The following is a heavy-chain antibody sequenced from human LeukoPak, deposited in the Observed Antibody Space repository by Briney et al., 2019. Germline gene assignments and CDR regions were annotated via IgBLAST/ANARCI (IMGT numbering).Heavy chain of an antibody. CDR1: GFTFSSYA. J-gene: IGHJ6*02. CDR2: ISGSGGST. D-gene: IGHD3-22*01. Sequence: GGSLRLSCAASGFTFSSYAMSWVRQAPGKGLEWVSAISGSGGSTYYADSVKDRFTISRDNSKNTLYLQMNSLRAEDTAVYYCAKSNDSPYYYYGMDVWGQGTTVTVSS. V-gene: IGHV3-23*01. CDR3: AKSNDSPYYYYGMDV.